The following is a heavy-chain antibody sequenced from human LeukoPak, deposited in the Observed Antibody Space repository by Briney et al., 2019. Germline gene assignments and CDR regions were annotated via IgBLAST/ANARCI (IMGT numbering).Heavy chain of an antibody. CDR2: IYYSGGT. CDR3: ARGSSPWPFDY. CDR1: GGSISTSSYY. J-gene: IGHJ4*02. V-gene: IGHV4-61*01. D-gene: IGHD6-6*01. Sequence: SETLSLTCSVSGGSISTSSYYWSWIRQPPGKGLEWIGYIYYSGGTNYNPSLKSRVTISVDTSKNQFSLKLSSVTAADTAVYYCARGSSPWPFDYWGQGTLVTVSS.